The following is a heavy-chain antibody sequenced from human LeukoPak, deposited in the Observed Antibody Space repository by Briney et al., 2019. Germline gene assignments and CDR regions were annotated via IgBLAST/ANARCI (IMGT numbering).Heavy chain of an antibody. V-gene: IGHV4-34*01. J-gene: IGHJ5*02. CDR3: ARGLRIAAAGGRNWFDP. D-gene: IGHD6-13*01. Sequence: PSETLSLTCAVYGGSFSGYYWSWIRQPPGKGLEWIGEINHSGSTNYNPSLKSRVAISVDTSKNQFSLKLSSVTAAHTAVYYCARGLRIAAAGGRNWFDPWGQGTLVTVSS. CDR1: GGSFSGYY. CDR2: INHSGST.